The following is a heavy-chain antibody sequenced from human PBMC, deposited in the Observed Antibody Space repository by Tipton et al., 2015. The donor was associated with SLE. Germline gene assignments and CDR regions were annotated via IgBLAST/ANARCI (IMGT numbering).Heavy chain of an antibody. CDR3: AKEIVGVIATTRYFDY. J-gene: IGHJ4*02. CDR1: GFTFSSYG. V-gene: IGHV3-30*02. Sequence: SLRLSCAASGFTFSSYGMHWVRQAPGKGLEWVAFIRYDGRNKYYADSVKGRFTISRDNSKNTLYLQMNSLRAEDTAVYYCAKEIVGVIATTRYFDYWGQGTLVTVSS. D-gene: IGHD2-21*01. CDR2: IRYDGRNK.